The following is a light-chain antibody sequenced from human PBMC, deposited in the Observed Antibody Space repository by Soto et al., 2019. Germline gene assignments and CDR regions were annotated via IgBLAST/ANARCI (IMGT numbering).Light chain of an antibody. CDR3: VLYMGSGISL. V-gene: IGLV8-61*01. CDR1: SGSVSTSYY. CDR2: NTD. J-gene: IGLJ2*01. Sequence: QAVVTQEPSFSVSPGGTVTFTCGLSSGSVSTSYYPSWYQQTPGQAPRILIYNTDTRSSGVPDRFSGSILGNKAALTIAGAQADDEVDYYCVLYMGSGISLFGGGTKLNVL.